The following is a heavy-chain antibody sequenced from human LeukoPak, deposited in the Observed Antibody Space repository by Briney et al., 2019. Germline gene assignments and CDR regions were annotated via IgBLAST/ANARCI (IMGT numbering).Heavy chain of an antibody. CDR3: AEDYGGSFPMGAFDI. J-gene: IGHJ3*02. D-gene: IGHD1-26*01. Sequence: GGSLRLSCAASGFSFSSYAMSWVRQAPGKGLEWVSSISGRGGSTYYADSVKGRFTISRDNSKNTLYLQMNSLRAEDTAIYYCAEDYGGSFPMGAFDIWGQGTMVTVSP. V-gene: IGHV3-23*01. CDR2: ISGRGGST. CDR1: GFSFSSYA.